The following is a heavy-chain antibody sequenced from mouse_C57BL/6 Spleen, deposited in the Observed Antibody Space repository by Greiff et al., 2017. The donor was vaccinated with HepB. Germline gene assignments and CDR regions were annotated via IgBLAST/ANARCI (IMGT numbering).Heavy chain of an antibody. CDR2: ISSGSSTI. Sequence: DVKLVESGGGLVKPGGSLKLSCAASGFTFSDYGMHWVRQAPEKGLEWVAYISSGSSTIYYADTVKGRFTISRDNAKNTLFLQMTSLRSEDTAMYYCASPNWYFDVWGTGTTVTVSS. CDR1: GFTFSDYG. CDR3: ASPNWYFDV. J-gene: IGHJ1*03. V-gene: IGHV5-17*01.